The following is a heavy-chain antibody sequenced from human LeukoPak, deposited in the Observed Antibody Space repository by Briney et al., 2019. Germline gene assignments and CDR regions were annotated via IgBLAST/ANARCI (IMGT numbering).Heavy chain of an antibody. J-gene: IGHJ4*02. CDR1: GGTFSSHA. V-gene: IGHV1-69*04. D-gene: IGHD6-19*01. CDR3: ATGLLGIAVAGTDY. Sequence: SVKVSCKASGGTFSSHAISWVRQAPGQGLEWMGRIIPILGIANYAQKFQGRVTITADKSTSTAYMELSSLRSEDTAVYYCATGLLGIAVAGTDYWGQGTLVTVSS. CDR2: IIPILGIA.